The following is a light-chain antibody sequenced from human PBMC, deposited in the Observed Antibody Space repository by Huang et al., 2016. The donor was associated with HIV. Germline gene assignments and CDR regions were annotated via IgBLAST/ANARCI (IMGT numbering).Light chain of an antibody. Sequence: DIQMTQSPSSLSASVGDRVTITCRASQSISSYLNWYQQKPGKAPKLLLYSASTLQSGGPSEFSGSGSGTDFTLTISSLQPEDFATYYCQQSYDTPTFGQGTKVEIK. CDR2: SAS. CDR3: QQSYDTPT. V-gene: IGKV1-39*01. J-gene: IGKJ1*01. CDR1: QSISSY.